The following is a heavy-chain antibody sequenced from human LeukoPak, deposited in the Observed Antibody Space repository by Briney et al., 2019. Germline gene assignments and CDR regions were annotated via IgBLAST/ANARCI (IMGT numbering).Heavy chain of an antibody. CDR1: GFTFNTYT. CDR2: IRNSDDTT. Sequence: PGGSLRLSCAASGFTFNTYTMYWVRQAPGKGLEWVSGIRNSDDTTYYADSVKGRFSISRDNSKNTLLLQMNSLRAEDAALYYCAKGLERESRLDYWGQGTLVTVSS. J-gene: IGHJ4*02. D-gene: IGHD1-1*01. CDR3: AKGLERESRLDY. V-gene: IGHV3-23*01.